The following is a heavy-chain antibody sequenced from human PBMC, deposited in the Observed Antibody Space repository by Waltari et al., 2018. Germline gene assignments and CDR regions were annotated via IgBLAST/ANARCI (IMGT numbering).Heavy chain of an antibody. J-gene: IGHJ2*01. D-gene: IGHD3-10*01. CDR2: ISPNSGGT. V-gene: IGHV1-2*02. CDR1: GYTFIANY. Sequence: QVQLVQSGAEVKKPGASVKVSCKASGYTFIANYIHWVRQAPGQGLEWMGWISPNSGGTEYAQHFQGRVTMTRDTSISTAYMELYRLRSDDTAVYYCARDLKPYNWYFVLWGRGTLVTVSS. CDR3: ARDLKPYNWYFVL.